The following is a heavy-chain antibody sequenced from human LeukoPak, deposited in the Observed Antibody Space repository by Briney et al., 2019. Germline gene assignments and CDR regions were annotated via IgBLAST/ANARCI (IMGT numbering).Heavy chain of an antibody. Sequence: GGSLRLSCAASGFSFSRYWMHWVRQAPGEGLMWVSRINSDGSSTWYADSVKGRFTIPRDNARSTLSLQMSSLGVEDMALYYCARDQDGMGTTMDLWGQGTQVIVSS. J-gene: IGHJ4*02. CDR2: INSDGSST. CDR3: ARDQDGMGTTMDL. CDR1: GFSFSRYW. V-gene: IGHV3-74*01. D-gene: IGHD1-1*01.